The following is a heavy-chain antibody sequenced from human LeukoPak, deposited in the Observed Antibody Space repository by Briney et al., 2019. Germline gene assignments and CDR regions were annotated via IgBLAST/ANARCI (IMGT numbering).Heavy chain of an antibody. CDR1: GGSISSGDYY. Sequence: PSETLSLTCTVSGGSISSGDYYWSWIRQPPGKGLEWIGYIYCSGSTYYNPSLKSRVTISVDTSKNQFSLKLSSVTAADTAVYYCARGGYYYYYMDVWGKGTTVTVSS. CDR3: ARGGYYYYYMDV. J-gene: IGHJ6*03. CDR2: IYCSGST. V-gene: IGHV4-30-4*08.